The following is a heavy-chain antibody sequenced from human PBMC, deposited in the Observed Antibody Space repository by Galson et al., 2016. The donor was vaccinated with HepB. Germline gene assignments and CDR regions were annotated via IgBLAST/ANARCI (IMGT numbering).Heavy chain of an antibody. Sequence: SLRLSCAASGFIFSIYAMNWVRQAPGKGLEWVSTIMHSGATTYYADSVRGRFTVSRDNFRNTLYLQMNNLRPEDTAVYYCSIDFGREVYGSSGPWGQGALFTVST. CDR3: SIDFGREVYGSSGP. CDR2: IMHSGATT. V-gene: IGHV3-23*01. J-gene: IGHJ5*02. D-gene: IGHD3-22*01. CDR1: GFIFSIYA.